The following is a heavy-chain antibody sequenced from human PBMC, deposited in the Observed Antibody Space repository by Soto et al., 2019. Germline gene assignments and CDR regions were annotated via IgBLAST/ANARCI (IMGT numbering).Heavy chain of an antibody. V-gene: IGHV3-23*01. J-gene: IGHJ3*02. Sequence: PGGSLRLSCAASGFIFSNYAMNWVRQGPGKGLEWVSAIGGGGGSTYCADSVKGRFTISRDNAKNSLYLQMDSLRAEDTAVYYCARAGGYCSGGSCYSSAFDIWGQGTMVTVSS. D-gene: IGHD2-15*01. CDR2: IGGGGGST. CDR1: GFIFSNYA. CDR3: ARAGGYCSGGSCYSSAFDI.